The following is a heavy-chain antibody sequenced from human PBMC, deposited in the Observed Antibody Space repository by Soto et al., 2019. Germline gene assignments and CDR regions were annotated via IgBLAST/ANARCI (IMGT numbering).Heavy chain of an antibody. Sequence: HPGGSLRLSCAASGFTFSSYGMHWVRQAPGKGLEWVAVISYDGSNKYYADSVKGRFTISRDNSKNTLYLQMNSLRAEDTAVYYCAKPRSIGWYDYFDYWGQGTLVTVSS. J-gene: IGHJ4*02. CDR3: AKPRSIGWYDYFDY. CDR2: ISYDGSNK. CDR1: GFTFSSYG. D-gene: IGHD6-19*01. V-gene: IGHV3-30*18.